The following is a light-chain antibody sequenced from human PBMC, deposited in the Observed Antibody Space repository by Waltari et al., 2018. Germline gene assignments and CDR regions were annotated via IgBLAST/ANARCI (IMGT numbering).Light chain of an antibody. V-gene: IGLV10-54*01. J-gene: IGLJ2*01. CDR3: SAWDSSLSSVV. CDR2: RND. Sequence: QAGLTQPPSVSKGLRQTVTLTCTGNSNNVGNQGAAWLQQHQGHPPKLLPYRNDNRPSGISERLSASRSGNTASLTITGLQPEDEADYYCSAWDSSLSSVVFGGGTKLTVL. CDR1: SNNVGNQG.